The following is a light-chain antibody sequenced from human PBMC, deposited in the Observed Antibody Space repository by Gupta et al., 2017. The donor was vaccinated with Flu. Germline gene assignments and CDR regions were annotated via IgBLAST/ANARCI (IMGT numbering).Light chain of an antibody. CDR3: QLAYSTGNL. J-gene: IGLJ2*01. CDR2: KDT. V-gene: IGLV3-25*03. Sequence: SQAQTARSTCSGDALDKQYDESYQQKPGQAPVMVIYKDTERPPERLEGFSGCSSGTTVTLIIRGVQEADEADYYCQLAYSTGNLFGGGTKLTVL. CDR1: ALDKQY.